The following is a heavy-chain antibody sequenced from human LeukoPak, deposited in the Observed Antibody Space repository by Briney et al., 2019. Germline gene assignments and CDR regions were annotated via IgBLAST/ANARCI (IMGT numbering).Heavy chain of an antibody. V-gene: IGHV3-30*03. CDR2: ISYDGSNK. D-gene: IGHD3-3*01. CDR3: ARTLRFLEWTTKSPTTPFDY. Sequence: GGSLRLSCAASGFTFSSYGMHWVRQAPGKGLEWVAVISYDGSNKYYADSVKGRFTISRDNAKNSLSLQMNSLRAEDTAVYYCARTLRFLEWTTKSPTTPFDYWGQGTLVTVSS. CDR1: GFTFSSYG. J-gene: IGHJ4*02.